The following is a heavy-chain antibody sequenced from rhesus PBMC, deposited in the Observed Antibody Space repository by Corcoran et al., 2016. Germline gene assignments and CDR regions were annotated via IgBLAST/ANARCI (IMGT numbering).Heavy chain of an antibody. D-gene: IGHD5-12*01. CDR3: ARVTWIQHYYYGLDS. J-gene: IGHJ6*01. CDR2: IDGSGSST. Sequence: QLQLQESGPGLVQPSATLSVTCAASGGSISSSNWRWIRPPPGKGLELIGYIDGSGSSTNYNPSLKSRVTLSVDTSKNQFSLKLSSVTAADTAVYYCARVTWIQHYYYGLDSWGQGVVVTVSS. CDR1: GGSISSSN. V-gene: IGHV4-169*01.